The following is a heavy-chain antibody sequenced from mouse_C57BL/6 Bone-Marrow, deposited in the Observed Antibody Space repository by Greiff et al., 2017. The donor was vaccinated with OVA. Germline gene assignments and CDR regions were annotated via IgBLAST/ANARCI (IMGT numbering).Heavy chain of an antibody. D-gene: IGHD1-1*01. CDR2: IDPNSGGT. Sequence: QVQLKEPGAELVKPGASVKLSCKASGYTFTSYWMHWVKQRPGRGLEWIGRIDPNSGGTKYNEKFKSKATLTVDKPSSTAYMQLSSLTSEDSAVYYCARGDYYGRRDFDVWGTGTTVTVSS. CDR1: GYTFTSYW. J-gene: IGHJ1*03. V-gene: IGHV1-62-3*01. CDR3: ARGDYYGRRDFDV.